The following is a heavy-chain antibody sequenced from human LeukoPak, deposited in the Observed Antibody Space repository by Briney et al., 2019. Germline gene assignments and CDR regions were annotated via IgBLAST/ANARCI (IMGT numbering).Heavy chain of an antibody. Sequence: GGSLRLSCAASGFTFSNYGMHWVRQAPGKGLEWVAVIWYDGGNKYYADSVKGRFNISRDNSKNTLYLQMNSLRTEDTAVYYCARGRGYDSGTYNYAFSDYWGQGTLVTVSS. D-gene: IGHD3-22*01. CDR1: GFTFSNYG. CDR3: ARGRGYDSGTYNYAFSDY. CDR2: IWYDGGNK. V-gene: IGHV3-33*01. J-gene: IGHJ4*02.